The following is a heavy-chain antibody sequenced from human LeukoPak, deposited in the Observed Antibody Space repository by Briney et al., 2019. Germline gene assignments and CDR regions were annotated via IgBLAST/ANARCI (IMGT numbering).Heavy chain of an antibody. CDR1: GFTFSSYD. J-gene: IGHJ4*02. CDR3: ARAPPGSVWLVDY. D-gene: IGHD6-19*01. Sequence: RGSLRLSCAASGFTFSSYDMIWVRQVTGKGLEWVSSIGTVGDTHYQDSVKGRFTISRENGENSFYLQMNDLRAGDTAVYYCARAPPGSVWLVDYWGQGTRVRVSS. V-gene: IGHV3-13*04. CDR2: IGTVGDT.